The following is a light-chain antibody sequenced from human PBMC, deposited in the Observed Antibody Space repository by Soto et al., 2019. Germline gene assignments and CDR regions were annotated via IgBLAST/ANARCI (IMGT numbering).Light chain of an antibody. CDR2: GAS. CDR1: QSVSSSY. V-gene: IGKV3-20*01. Sequence: EIGLTQSPGPLSLSPGERATLSCRASQSVSSSYLAWYQQKPGQAPRPLIYGASSRAIGIPDRFSGSGSGTDFTLTISRLEPEDFALYYCQQYGSSPWTCGQGTKVEIK. J-gene: IGKJ1*01. CDR3: QQYGSSPWT.